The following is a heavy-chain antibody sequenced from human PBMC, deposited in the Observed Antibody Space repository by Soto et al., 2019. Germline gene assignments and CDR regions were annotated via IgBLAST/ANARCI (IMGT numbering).Heavy chain of an antibody. J-gene: IGHJ5*02. Sequence: EVQLLESGGGLVQPGGSLRLSCAASGFTFSRYAMSWVRQAPGKGLEWVSGIDISDNTYYADSVRGRFTISRDNAKNTLYLQIYSLRAEDTAVSYCARGVRVNDHWGQGTLVTVSS. D-gene: IGHD2-21*01. CDR2: IDISDNT. V-gene: IGHV3-23*01. CDR3: ARGVRVNDH. CDR1: GFTFSRYA.